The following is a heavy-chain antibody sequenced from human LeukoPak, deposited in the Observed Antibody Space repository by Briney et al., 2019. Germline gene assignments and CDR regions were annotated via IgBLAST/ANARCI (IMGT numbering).Heavy chain of an antibody. D-gene: IGHD3-3*01. V-gene: IGHV1-2*06. Sequence: ASVKVSCKASGYTFTGYYMHWVRQPPGQGLEWMGRINPNSGGTNYAQKFQGRVTMTRDTSISTAYMELSRLRSDDTAVYYCARDLSSTYDFWSGYYTGEVDYWGQGTLVTVSS. CDR2: INPNSGGT. CDR3: ARDLSSTYDFWSGYYTGEVDY. J-gene: IGHJ4*02. CDR1: GYTFTGYY.